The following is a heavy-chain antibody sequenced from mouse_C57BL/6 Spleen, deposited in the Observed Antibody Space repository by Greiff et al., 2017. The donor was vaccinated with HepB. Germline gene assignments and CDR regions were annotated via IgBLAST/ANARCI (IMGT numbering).Heavy chain of an antibody. Sequence: QVQLQQSGAELVRPGASVKLSCKASGYTFTSYGISWVKQRTGQGLEWIGEIYPRSGNTYYNEKFKGKATLTADKSSSTAYMELRSLTSEDSAVYFCARGGYDGYSYDMDYWGQGTSVTVSS. D-gene: IGHD2-3*01. V-gene: IGHV1-81*01. CDR3: ARGGYDGYSYDMDY. CDR1: GYTFTSYG. CDR2: IYPRSGNT. J-gene: IGHJ4*01.